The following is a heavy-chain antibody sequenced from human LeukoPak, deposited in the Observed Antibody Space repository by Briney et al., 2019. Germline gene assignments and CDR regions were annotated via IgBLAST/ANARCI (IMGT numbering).Heavy chain of an antibody. V-gene: IGHV3-53*01. J-gene: IGHJ4*02. CDR1: GFTVSRND. CDR3: ANLPRGDY. Sequence: GGSLRLSCAASGFTVSRNDMSWVRQAPGQGLEWVSGIYSGGNTYYADFVKGRFTISRDSSKNTLYLQINSLTAEDTAVYYCANLPRGDYWGLGTLVTVSS. D-gene: IGHD3-10*01. CDR2: IYSGGNT.